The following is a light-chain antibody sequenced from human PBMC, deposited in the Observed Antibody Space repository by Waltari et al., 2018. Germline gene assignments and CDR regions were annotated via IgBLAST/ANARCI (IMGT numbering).Light chain of an antibody. CDR1: SSNFGSGYN. Sequence: QSVLTQPPSVSGAPGQRVTISCTGSSSNFGSGYNVHWYQQLPGTAPKLLIDDNNNRPSGVPDRFSGSKSGTSASLAITGLQAEDEADYYCQSYDSSLSDVVFGGGTKLTVL. CDR2: DNN. J-gene: IGLJ2*01. V-gene: IGLV1-40*01. CDR3: QSYDSSLSDVV.